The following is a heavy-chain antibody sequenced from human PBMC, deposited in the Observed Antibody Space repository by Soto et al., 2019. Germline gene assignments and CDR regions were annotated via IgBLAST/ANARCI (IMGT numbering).Heavy chain of an antibody. J-gene: IGHJ4*02. Sequence: HPGVSLRLSCAASGFTFSSYGMHWVRQAPGKGLEWVAVISYDGSNKYYADSVKGRFTISRDNSKNTLYLQMNSLRAEDTAVYYCAKEDPYSSSSSGDYWGQGTLVTVSS. D-gene: IGHD6-6*01. CDR2: ISYDGSNK. CDR3: AKEDPYSSSSSGDY. V-gene: IGHV3-30*18. CDR1: GFTFSSYG.